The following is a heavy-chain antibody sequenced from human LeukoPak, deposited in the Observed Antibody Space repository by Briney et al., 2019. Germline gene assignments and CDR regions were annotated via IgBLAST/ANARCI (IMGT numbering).Heavy chain of an antibody. Sequence: PSQTLSLTCTVSGGSISSGDYSWSWLRQPPGKGLEWIGYIYYSGRTYYNPSLRSRVTMSVDTSKNQFSLNMSSVTAADTAVYYCARDFYPWGQGTLVTVSS. V-gene: IGHV4-30-4*01. CDR3: ARDFYP. J-gene: IGHJ5*02. CDR1: GGSISSGDYS. CDR2: IYYSGRT.